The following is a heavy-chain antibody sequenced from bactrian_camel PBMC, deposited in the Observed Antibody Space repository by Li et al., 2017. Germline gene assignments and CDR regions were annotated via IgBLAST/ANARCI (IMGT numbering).Heavy chain of an antibody. J-gene: IGHJ6*01. D-gene: IGHD5*01. CDR2: LWIGGATT. CDR1: RYTYKRNC. V-gene: IGHV3S42*01. CDR3: AARFQGGFGLGGLCTDVPADFPY. Sequence: QLVESGGGSVQAGGSLTPSCAAGRYTYKRNCMGWFRQRPGKDREGLAVLWIGGATTTYADSVKGRFTIAKGQAKHTLYLQMNSLKPDDTATYYCAARFQGGFGLGGLCTDVPADFPYWGQGTQVTVS.